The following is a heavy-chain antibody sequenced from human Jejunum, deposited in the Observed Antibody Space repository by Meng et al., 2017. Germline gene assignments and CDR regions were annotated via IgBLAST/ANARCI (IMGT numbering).Heavy chain of an antibody. D-gene: IGHD6-19*01. CDR2: ISNSGTPI. V-gene: IGHV3-48*03. CDR1: GFTFSTYE. CDR3: ARDISGWFQSGEL. J-gene: IGHJ4*02. Sequence: GESLKISCAASGFTFSTYELTWVRQAPGKGLEWVSYISNSGTPIYYADSVKGRFTISRDDARSSLHRQMNSLRAEDTSVYYCARDISGWFQSGELWGQGTLVTVSS.